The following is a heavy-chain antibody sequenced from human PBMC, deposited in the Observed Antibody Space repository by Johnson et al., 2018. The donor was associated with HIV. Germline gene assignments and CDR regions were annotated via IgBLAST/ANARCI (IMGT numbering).Heavy chain of an antibody. CDR1: GFTVSSNY. J-gene: IGHJ3*02. V-gene: IGHV3-66*01. D-gene: IGHD1-26*01. Sequence: VQLVESGGGLVQPGGSLRLSCAASGFTVSSNYMSWVRQAPGKVLEWVSVIYTGGSTYYADSVKGRFTISRDNSENTLYLQMNSLRAEDTAVYYCASSGSFGAFDIWGRGTMVTVSS. CDR3: ASSGSFGAFDI. CDR2: IYTGGST.